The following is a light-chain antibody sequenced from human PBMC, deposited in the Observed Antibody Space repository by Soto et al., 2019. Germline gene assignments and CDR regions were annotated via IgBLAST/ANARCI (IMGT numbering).Light chain of an antibody. CDR2: RNN. CDR1: SSNIGSNY. V-gene: IGLV1-47*01. J-gene: IGLJ2*01. Sequence: QAVVTQPPSASGTPGQRVNISCSGSSSNIGSNYVYWYRQFPGTAPKLLIQRNNQRPSGVPARFSGSKSGTSASLAISGLRYEDEADYYCGGWDDSLSGPVFGGGTKLTVL. CDR3: GGWDDSLSGPV.